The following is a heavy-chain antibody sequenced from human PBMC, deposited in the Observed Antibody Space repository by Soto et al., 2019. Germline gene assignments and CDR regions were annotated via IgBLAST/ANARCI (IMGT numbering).Heavy chain of an antibody. J-gene: IGHJ4*02. D-gene: IGHD4-17*01. Sequence: EVQLVESGGGLVQPGGSLRLSCVVSGFNLRSYWMSLVRQAPGKGLEWVANIKEDGSEKYYVDSVKGRFTISRDNAKNSVYLQMNSLRDEDTAVYYCARPPGAETSYWGQGNLVTVSS. CDR3: ARPPGAETSY. V-gene: IGHV3-7*01. CDR2: IKEDGSEK. CDR1: GFNLRSYW.